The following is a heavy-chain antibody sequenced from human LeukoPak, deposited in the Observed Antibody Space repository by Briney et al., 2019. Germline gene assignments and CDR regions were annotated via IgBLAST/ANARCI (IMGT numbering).Heavy chain of an antibody. CDR3: ARVNYDSSGYYRSAPFDY. CDR2: IKQDGSEK. Sequence: GGSLRLSCAASGFTFSSYWMSWVRQAPGKGLEWVANIKQDGSEKYYVDSVKGRFTISRDNAKNSLYLQMSSLRAEDTAVYYCARVNYDSSGYYRSAPFDYWGQGTLVTVSS. CDR1: GFTFSSYW. V-gene: IGHV3-7*01. J-gene: IGHJ4*02. D-gene: IGHD3-22*01.